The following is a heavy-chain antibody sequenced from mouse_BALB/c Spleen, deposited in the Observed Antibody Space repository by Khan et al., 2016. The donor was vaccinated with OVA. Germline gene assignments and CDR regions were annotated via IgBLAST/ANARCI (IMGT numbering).Heavy chain of an antibody. J-gene: IGHJ3*01. D-gene: IGHD1-1*01. V-gene: IGHV1-4*01. CDR1: GYIFTSYM. CDR3: ARGGYGSFGY. CDR2: INPSSDYN. Sequence: QVQLQQSGAELARPGASVKMSCKASGYIFTSYMMHWVKQRPGQGLEGIGDINPSSDYNNYNQKFKDKATLTADKSSSTAYMQLSSLTSEDSAVDYCARGGYGSFGYWGQGTLVTVAT.